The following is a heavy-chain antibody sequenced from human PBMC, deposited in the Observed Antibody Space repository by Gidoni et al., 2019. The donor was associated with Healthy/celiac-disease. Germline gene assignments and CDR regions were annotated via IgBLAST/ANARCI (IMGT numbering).Heavy chain of an antibody. Sequence: EVQLVESGGGLVQPGGSLRISCAASGFPFSSYWMRWVRQAPGKGLEWVANIKQDGSEKYYVDSVKGRFTISRDNAKNSLYLQMNSLRAEDTAVYYCARYCSSTSCYAGNDYWGQGTLVTVSS. V-gene: IGHV3-7*03. CDR3: ARYCSSTSCYAGNDY. J-gene: IGHJ4*02. CDR2: IKQDGSEK. D-gene: IGHD2-2*01. CDR1: GFPFSSYW.